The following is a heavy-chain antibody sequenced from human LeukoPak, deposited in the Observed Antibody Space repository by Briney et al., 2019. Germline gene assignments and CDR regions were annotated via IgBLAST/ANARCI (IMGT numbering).Heavy chain of an antibody. CDR3: ARVSRNWDFDY. Sequence: SETLSLTCSVSGGSLSGYYWTWIRQPAGKGLEWIGRISTSGSTTYNPSLKSRVTMSVETPKNQFSLRLTSVTAADTAVYYCARVSRNWDFDYWGQGTLVTASS. V-gene: IGHV4-4*07. J-gene: IGHJ4*02. CDR2: ISTSGST. CDR1: GGSLSGYY. D-gene: IGHD7-27*01.